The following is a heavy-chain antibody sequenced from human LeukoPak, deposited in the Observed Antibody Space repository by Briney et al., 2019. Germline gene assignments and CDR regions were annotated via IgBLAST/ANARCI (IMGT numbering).Heavy chain of an antibody. J-gene: IGHJ4*02. Sequence: PSETLSLTCAVYGGSFSGYYWSWIRQPPGKGLEWIGEINHSGSTNYNPSLKSRVTISVDTSKNQFSLKLSSVTAADTAVYYCARRSRGPYGAASDYWGQGTLVTVSS. CDR1: GGSFSGYY. V-gene: IGHV4-34*01. CDR2: INHSGST. CDR3: ARRSRGPYGAASDY. D-gene: IGHD6-13*01.